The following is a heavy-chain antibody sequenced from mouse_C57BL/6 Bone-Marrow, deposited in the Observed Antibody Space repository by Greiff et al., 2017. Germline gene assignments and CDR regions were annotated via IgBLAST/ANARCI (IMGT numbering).Heavy chain of an antibody. J-gene: IGHJ4*01. CDR2: ISSGSSNI. CDR3: ASLLLLRFYGYYAMDY. CDR1: GFTFSDYG. V-gene: IGHV5-17*01. Sequence: EVQGVESGGGLVKPGGSLKLSCAASGFTFSDYGMHWVRQAPEKGLEWVAYISSGSSNIDYADTVKGRFTISRDNAKNNLFLQMTSLRSEDTAMYYCASLLLLRFYGYYAMDYWGQGTSVTVSS. D-gene: IGHD1-1*01.